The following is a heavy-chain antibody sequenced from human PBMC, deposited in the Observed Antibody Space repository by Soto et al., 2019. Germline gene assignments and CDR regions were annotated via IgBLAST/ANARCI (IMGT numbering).Heavy chain of an antibody. J-gene: IGHJ4*01. V-gene: IGHV3-66*01. Sequence: PGKGLEWVSVIYSGGSTYYADSVKGRFTISRDNSKNTLYLQMNSLRAEDTAVYYCARGHYGSPLGALDCRAHGTVVTVSS. CDR3: ARGHYGSPLGALDC. D-gene: IGHD3-10*01. CDR2: IYSGGST.